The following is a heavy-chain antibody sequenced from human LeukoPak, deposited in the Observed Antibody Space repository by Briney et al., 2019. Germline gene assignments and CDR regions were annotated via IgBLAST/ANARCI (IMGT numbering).Heavy chain of an antibody. Sequence: PSETLSLTCTVSGGSISSGGYYWSWIRQHPGKGLEWIGTVSYSGTTYYSPSLKSRVTISVDTSKNQFSLRLTSVTAADTALYYCAKLTCSSTFCPLDYWGQGTLVTVSS. CDR2: VSYSGTT. D-gene: IGHD2-2*01. CDR3: AKLTCSSTFCPLDY. CDR1: GGSISSGGYY. J-gene: IGHJ4*02. V-gene: IGHV4-39*01.